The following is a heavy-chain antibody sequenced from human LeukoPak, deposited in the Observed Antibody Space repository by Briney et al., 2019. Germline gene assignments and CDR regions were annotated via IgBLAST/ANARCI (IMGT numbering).Heavy chain of an antibody. D-gene: IGHD6-6*01. V-gene: IGHV4-59*01. CDR3: ARDRSVSARLFDY. CDR2: IFDSGSA. CDR1: GDSISGYY. J-gene: IGHJ4*02. Sequence: SETLSLTCTVSGDSISGYYWHWIRQPPGKGLEWIAYIFDSGSANYNPSLKSRVTISVDTSKNQFSLKLSSVTAADTAVYYCARDRSVSARLFDYWGQGTLVTVSS.